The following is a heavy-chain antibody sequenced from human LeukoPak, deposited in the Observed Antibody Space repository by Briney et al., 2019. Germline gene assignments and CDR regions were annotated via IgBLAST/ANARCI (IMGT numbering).Heavy chain of an antibody. CDR3: ARALVVKYYFDY. D-gene: IGHD2-15*01. Sequence: SQTLSLTCTVSGGSISSSSYYWGWIRQPPGKGLEWIGSIYYSGSTYYSPSLKSRVTISVDTSKNQFSLKLSSVTAADTAVYYCARALVVKYYFDYWGQGTLVTVSS. J-gene: IGHJ4*02. CDR2: IYYSGST. CDR1: GGSISSSSYY. V-gene: IGHV4-39*07.